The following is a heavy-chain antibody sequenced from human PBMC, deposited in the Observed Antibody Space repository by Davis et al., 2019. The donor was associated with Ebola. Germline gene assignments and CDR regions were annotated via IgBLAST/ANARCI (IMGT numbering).Heavy chain of an antibody. CDR1: GFTFSSYA. J-gene: IGHJ5*02. Sequence: GESLKISCAASGFTFSSYAMSWVRQAPGKGLEWVSAISGSGGSTYYADSVKGRFTISRDNSKNTLYLQMNSLRAEDTAVYYCAKSSVVVVPAARYWFDPWGQGTLVTVSS. D-gene: IGHD2-2*01. CDR3: AKSSVVVVPAARYWFDP. CDR2: ISGSGGST. V-gene: IGHV3-23*01.